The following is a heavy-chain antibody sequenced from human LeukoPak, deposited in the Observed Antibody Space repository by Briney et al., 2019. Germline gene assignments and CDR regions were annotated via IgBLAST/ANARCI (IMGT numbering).Heavy chain of an antibody. CDR1: GYTFTSYY. CDR3: ARDAEYYYDSSGYYHDY. Sequence: ASVKVSCKASGYTFTSYYMHWVRQAPGQGLEWMGIINPSGGSTSYAQKFQGRVTMTRDMSTSTVYMELSSLRSEDTAVYYCARDAEYYYDSSGYYHDYWGQGTLVTVSS. J-gene: IGHJ4*02. D-gene: IGHD3-22*01. CDR2: INPSGGST. V-gene: IGHV1-46*01.